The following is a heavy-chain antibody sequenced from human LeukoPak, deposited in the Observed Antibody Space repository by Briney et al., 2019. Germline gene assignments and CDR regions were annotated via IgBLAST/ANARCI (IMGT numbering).Heavy chain of an antibody. V-gene: IGHV4-59*01. CDR2: IYYGGST. D-gene: IGHD4-17*01. CDR3: ASSLDYGDNWFDP. Sequence: PSETLSLTCTVSGGSISSYYWSWIRQPPGKGLEWIGYIYYGGSTNYNPSLKSRVTISVDTSKNQFSLKLSSVTAADTAVYYCASSLDYGDNWFDPWGQGTLVTVSS. CDR1: GGSISSYY. J-gene: IGHJ5*02.